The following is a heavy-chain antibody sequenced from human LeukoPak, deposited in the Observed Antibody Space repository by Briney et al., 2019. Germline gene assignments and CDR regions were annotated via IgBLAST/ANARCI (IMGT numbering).Heavy chain of an antibody. V-gene: IGHV3-30*02. CDR2: IRYDGSNK. Sequence: PGGSLRLTCAASGFTFSSYGMHWVRQAPGKGLEWVAFIRYDGSNKYYADSVKGRFTISRDNSKNTLYLQINSLRAEDTAVYYCAKESGITMVRGVIPFWGQGTLVTVSS. J-gene: IGHJ4*02. D-gene: IGHD3-10*01. CDR3: AKESGITMVRGVIPF. CDR1: GFTFSSYG.